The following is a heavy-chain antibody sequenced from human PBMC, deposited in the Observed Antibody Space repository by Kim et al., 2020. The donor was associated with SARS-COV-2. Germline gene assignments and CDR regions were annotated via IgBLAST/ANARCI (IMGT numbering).Heavy chain of an antibody. Sequence: GRFTISRDNAKNTLYLQMNSLRAEDTAVYYCASQEGYCSSTSCYEGAFDIWGQGTMVTVSS. CDR3: ASQEGYCSSTSCYEGAFDI. J-gene: IGHJ3*02. V-gene: IGHV3-74*01. D-gene: IGHD2-2*01.